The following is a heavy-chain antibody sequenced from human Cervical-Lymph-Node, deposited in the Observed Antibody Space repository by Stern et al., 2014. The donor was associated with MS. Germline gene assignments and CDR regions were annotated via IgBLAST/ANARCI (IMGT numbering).Heavy chain of an antibody. CDR1: GFSVSTNY. Sequence: EVQLVESGGGLVQPGGSLRLSCAVSGFSVSTNYMNWVRPAPGKGLECVSIIYSDGRTSYADSVKGRFSISRDDSKNTLYLEMNSLRAEDTSVYYCARAGVWDFLDNWGQGTLVTVSS. CDR2: IYSDGRT. D-gene: IGHD3-3*01. J-gene: IGHJ4*02. CDR3: ARAGVWDFLDN. V-gene: IGHV3-53*01.